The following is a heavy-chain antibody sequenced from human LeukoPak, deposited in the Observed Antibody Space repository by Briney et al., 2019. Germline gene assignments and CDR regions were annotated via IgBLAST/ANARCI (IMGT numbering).Heavy chain of an antibody. CDR1: GFTFSDYY. CDR2: ISSSGSTI. Sequence: GGSLRLSCAASGFTFSDYYMSWIRQAPGKGLEWVSYISSSGSTIYYADSVKGRFTISRDNAKNSLYLQMNSLRAEDTAVYYCASLGHIVVVVAATNDAFDIWGQGTMVTVSS. D-gene: IGHD2-15*01. J-gene: IGHJ3*02. CDR3: ASLGHIVVVVAATNDAFDI. V-gene: IGHV3-11*01.